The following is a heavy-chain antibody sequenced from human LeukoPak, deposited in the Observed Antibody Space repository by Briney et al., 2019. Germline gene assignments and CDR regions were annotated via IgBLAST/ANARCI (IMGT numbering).Heavy chain of an antibody. CDR2: IYHSGST. Sequence: SETLSLTCAVSGYSLSSGYYWGWIRQPPGEGLDWIGSIYHSGSTYYNASLKSRVTISVDTSNNQFSLKLNSVTAADTAVYYCARVPQMITFGGVIAPYYMDVWGKGTTVTVSS. D-gene: IGHD3-16*02. CDR1: GYSLSSGYY. V-gene: IGHV4-38-2*01. J-gene: IGHJ6*03. CDR3: ARVPQMITFGGVIAPYYMDV.